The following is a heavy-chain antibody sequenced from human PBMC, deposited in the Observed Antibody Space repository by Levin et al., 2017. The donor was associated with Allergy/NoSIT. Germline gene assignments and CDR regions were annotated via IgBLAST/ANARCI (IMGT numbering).Heavy chain of an antibody. J-gene: IGHJ4*02. Sequence: GASVKVSCAASGFTFSSYAMSWVRQAPGKGLEWVSAISGSGGSTYYADSVKGRFTISRDNSKNTLYLQMNSLRAEDTAVYYCAKERDIRAGSYFDYWGQGTLVTVSS. V-gene: IGHV3-23*01. CDR3: AKERDIRAGSYFDY. D-gene: IGHD5-24*01. CDR2: ISGSGGST. CDR1: GFTFSSYA.